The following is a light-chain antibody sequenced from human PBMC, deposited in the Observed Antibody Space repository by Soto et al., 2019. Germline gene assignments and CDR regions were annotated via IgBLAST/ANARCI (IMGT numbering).Light chain of an antibody. V-gene: IGKV3-11*01. J-gene: IGKJ4*01. CDR2: DAS. CDR1: QSVSSY. CDR3: XQRSNWPPLT. Sequence: EIVLTQSPATLSLSPGERATLSCRASQSVSSYLAWYQQKPGQAPRLLIYDASNRATGIPARFSGSGSGTXXXXXXSXXXPEXFAXYYCXQRSNWPPLTFGGGTKVEIK.